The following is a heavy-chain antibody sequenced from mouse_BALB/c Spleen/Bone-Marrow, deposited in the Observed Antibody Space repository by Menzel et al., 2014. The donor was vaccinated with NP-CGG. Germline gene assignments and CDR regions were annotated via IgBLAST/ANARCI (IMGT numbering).Heavy chain of an antibody. Sequence: EVQRVESGGGLVKPGGSLKLSCAASGFTSSDYYIYWVRQTPEKRLEWVATISDGGTYTYYPDTVKGRFTISRDNAKNNLYLQMNGLKPEDTAMYYCVRDGDYRYACFTYWGQGTLVTVSA. CDR1: GFTSSDYY. J-gene: IGHJ3*01. D-gene: IGHD2-14*01. CDR3: VRDGDYRYACFTY. V-gene: IGHV5-4*02. CDR2: ISDGGTYT.